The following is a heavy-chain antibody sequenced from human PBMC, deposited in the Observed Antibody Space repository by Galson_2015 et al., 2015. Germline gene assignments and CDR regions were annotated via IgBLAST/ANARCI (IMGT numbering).Heavy chain of an antibody. J-gene: IGHJ6*03. CDR3: ARPLNYYYYMHV. CDR1: GGSISSTNYY. Sequence: SETLSLTCTVSGGSISSTNYYWAWIRQFPGKGLEWIGSIHYSGTTYYKPSLGSRVTISVDTSKNQFSLKVTSVTAADTAVYYCARPLNYYYYMHVWGKGTTVTVSS. V-gene: IGHV4-39*01. CDR2: IHYSGTT. D-gene: IGHD3-9*01.